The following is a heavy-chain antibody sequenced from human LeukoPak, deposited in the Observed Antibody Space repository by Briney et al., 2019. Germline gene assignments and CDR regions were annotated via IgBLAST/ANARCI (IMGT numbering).Heavy chain of an antibody. Sequence: GGSLRLSCAASGFTFSSYSMNWVRQAPGKGLEWVSYISSISSSSTYYADSVKGRFTISRDNAKNSLYLQMNSLRAEDTAVYYCARDGSYSSSWYFDYWGQGTLVTVSS. J-gene: IGHJ4*02. CDR3: ARDGSYSSSWYFDY. CDR2: ISSISSSST. D-gene: IGHD6-13*01. V-gene: IGHV3-48*04. CDR1: GFTFSSYS.